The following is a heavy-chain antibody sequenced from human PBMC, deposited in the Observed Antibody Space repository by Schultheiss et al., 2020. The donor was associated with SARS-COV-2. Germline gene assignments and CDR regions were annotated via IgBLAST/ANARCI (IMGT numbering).Heavy chain of an antibody. CDR3: ARPYDSSGYYYGPDDAFDI. D-gene: IGHD3-22*01. CDR2: ISSSGSTI. Sequence: GESLKISCAASGFTFSDYYMSWIRQAPGKGLEWVSYISSSGSTIYYADSVKGRFTISRDNAKNSLYLQMNSLRAEDTAVYYCARPYDSSGYYYGPDDAFDIXGXXXXXXVS. CDR1: GFTFSDYY. J-gene: IGHJ3*02. V-gene: IGHV3-11*01.